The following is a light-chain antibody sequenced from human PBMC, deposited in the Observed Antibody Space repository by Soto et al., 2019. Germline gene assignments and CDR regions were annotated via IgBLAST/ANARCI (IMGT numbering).Light chain of an antibody. J-gene: IGKJ1*01. Sequence: DIQMTQSPSTLSASVGDRVTITCRASQSISSWLAWYQQKPGKAPKLLIYDASTLESGVPSRFSGSRSGTEFTLTISSLQPDDFATYYCQQYNSYSWTFGQGTQGGYQ. CDR1: QSISSW. CDR3: QQYNSYSWT. CDR2: DAS. V-gene: IGKV1-5*01.